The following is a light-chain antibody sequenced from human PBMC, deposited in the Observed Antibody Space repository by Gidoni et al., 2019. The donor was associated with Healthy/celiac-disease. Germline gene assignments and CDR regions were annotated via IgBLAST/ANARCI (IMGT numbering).Light chain of an antibody. J-gene: IGLJ1*01. V-gene: IGLV1-44*01. Sequence: SVLTQPPSASGTPGQRVTISCSGSSSNIGTKHVTWYQQLPGMAPKLLIYRNHQRPSGVPDRFSGSKSGTSASLAISGLQSEDEADYYCAAWDDSLNGFYVFGTGTKVTVL. CDR2: RNH. CDR3: AAWDDSLNGFYV. CDR1: SSNIGTKH.